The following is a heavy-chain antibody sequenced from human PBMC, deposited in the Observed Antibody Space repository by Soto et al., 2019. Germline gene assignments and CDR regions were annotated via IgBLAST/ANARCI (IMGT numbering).Heavy chain of an antibody. V-gene: IGHV4-4*07. Sequence: KPSETLSLTCTVSGDSITSYYWTWIRQAAGKRLECIGRVFSSGTTNYNPSLKSRVTVSVDTSKNQLSLKLTSVTAADTAVYYCARVGDSGYYWYFDYWGQGALVTVSS. CDR1: GDSITSYY. D-gene: IGHD3-22*01. J-gene: IGHJ4*02. CDR3: ARVGDSGYYWYFDY. CDR2: VFSSGTT.